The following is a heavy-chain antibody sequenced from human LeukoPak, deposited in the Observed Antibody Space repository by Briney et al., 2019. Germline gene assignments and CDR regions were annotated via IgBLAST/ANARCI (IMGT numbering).Heavy chain of an antibody. CDR3: AKERTGRGWFDP. CDR2: ISGNGGST. CDR1: GFTFSSYG. J-gene: IGHJ5*02. D-gene: IGHD3-10*01. V-gene: IGHV3-23*01. Sequence: GGSLRLSCAASGFTFSSYGMSWVRQAPGKGLEWVSAISGNGGSTYYADSVKGRFTISRDNSKNTLYLQMNSLRAEDTAVYHCAKERTGRGWFDPWGQGTLVTVSS.